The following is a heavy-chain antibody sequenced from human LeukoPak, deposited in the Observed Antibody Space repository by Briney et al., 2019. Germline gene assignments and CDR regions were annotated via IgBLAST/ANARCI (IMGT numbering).Heavy chain of an antibody. CDR1: GFTLSSYS. V-gene: IGHV3-21*01. CDR2: ISSISSYI. J-gene: IGHJ4*02. CDR3: ARGDYGDYGDYFDY. Sequence: GGSLRLSCAASGFTLSSYSMNWVRPAPGKGLEWVSSISSISSYIYYADSVKGRFTISSDNAKNSLYLQMNSLRAEDTAGYYCARGDYGDYGDYFDYWGQGTLVSVSS. D-gene: IGHD4-17*01.